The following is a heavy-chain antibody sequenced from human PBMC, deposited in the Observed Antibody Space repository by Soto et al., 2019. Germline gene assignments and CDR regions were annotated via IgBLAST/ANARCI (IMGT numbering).Heavy chain of an antibody. CDR3: ARDTYDFWSGYYSYYYYGMDV. D-gene: IGHD3-3*01. CDR2: INPSGGST. V-gene: IGHV1-46*01. J-gene: IGHJ6*02. CDR1: GYTFTSYY. Sequence: SVKVSCKASGYTFTSYYMHWVRQAPGQGLEWMGIINPSGGSTSYAQKFQGRVTMTRDTSTSTVYMELSSLRSEDTAVYYCARDTYDFWSGYYSYYYYGMDVWGQGTTVTVS.